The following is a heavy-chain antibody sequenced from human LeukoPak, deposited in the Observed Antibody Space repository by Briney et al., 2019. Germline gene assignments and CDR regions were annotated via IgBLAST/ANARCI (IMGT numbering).Heavy chain of an antibody. Sequence: GGSLRLSCAASGFTFSSYSMNWVRQAPGKGLEWVSSISSSSSYIYYTDSVKGRFTISRDNAKNSLYLQMNSLRAEDTAVYYCGVVPAARFYGMDVWGQGTTVTVSS. D-gene: IGHD2-2*01. CDR2: ISSSSSYI. CDR1: GFTFSSYS. J-gene: IGHJ6*02. V-gene: IGHV3-21*01. CDR3: GVVPAARFYGMDV.